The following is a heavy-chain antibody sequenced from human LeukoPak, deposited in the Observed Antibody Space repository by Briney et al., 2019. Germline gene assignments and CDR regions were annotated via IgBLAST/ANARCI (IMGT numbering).Heavy chain of an antibody. V-gene: IGHV4-30-4*08. CDR2: TYYSGST. CDR3: ARDAWVASRAGGYVI. CDR1: GGSISSGDYY. Sequence: PSQTLSLTCTVSGGSISSGDYYWSWIRQPPGKGLEWIGYTYYSGSTYYNPSLKSRVTISVDTSKNQFSLKLSSVTAADTAVYYCARDAWVASRAGGYVIWGQGTLVTVSS. D-gene: IGHD5-12*01. J-gene: IGHJ4*02.